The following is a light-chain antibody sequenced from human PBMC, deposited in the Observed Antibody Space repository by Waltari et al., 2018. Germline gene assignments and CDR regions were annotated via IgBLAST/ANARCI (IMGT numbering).Light chain of an antibody. V-gene: IGKV1-12*01. CDR2: AAS. CDR3: QQAGSFPRA. CDR1: QGIFSW. J-gene: IGKJ4*01. Sequence: DLQMTQSPSSVSASVGDRVPITCRASQGIFSWLAWYQQKPGKAPKLLIFAASSLESGVPSRFSGSGSGTDFTLTISSLQPEDFATYYCQQAGSFPRAFGGGTKVEIK.